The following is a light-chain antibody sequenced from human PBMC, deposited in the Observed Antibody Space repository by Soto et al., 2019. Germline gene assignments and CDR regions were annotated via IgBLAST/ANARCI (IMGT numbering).Light chain of an antibody. CDR2: SNN. CDR3: ALYTTYSTSYSTSVI. CDR1: SPNIGSNT. J-gene: IGLJ2*01. Sequence: QSVLTQPPSASGTPGQRVSISCSGSSPNIGSNTVNWYQQLPGTAPKLVIYSNNQRPSGVPDRFSGSKSGNTASLTISGLQSEDEADYYCALYTTYSTSYSTSVIFGGGTKLTVL. V-gene: IGLV1-44*01.